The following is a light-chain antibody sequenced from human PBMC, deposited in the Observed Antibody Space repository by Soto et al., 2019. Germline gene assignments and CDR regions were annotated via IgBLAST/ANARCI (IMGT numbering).Light chain of an antibody. J-gene: IGKJ1*01. Sequence: IQMTQSPSTLSASVGDRVTITCRASQSISSWLAWYQQKPGKAPKILIYKASSLQSGVPSRFSGSGSGTEFTLTISSLQTDDFATYYCQQYKSYSRTFGQGTKVEIK. CDR2: KAS. V-gene: IGKV1-5*03. CDR3: QQYKSYSRT. CDR1: QSISSW.